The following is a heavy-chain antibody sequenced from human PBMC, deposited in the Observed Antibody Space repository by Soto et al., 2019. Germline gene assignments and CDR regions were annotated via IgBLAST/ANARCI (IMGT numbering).Heavy chain of an antibody. D-gene: IGHD2-15*01. J-gene: IGHJ5*02. V-gene: IGHV1-46*01. Sequence: QVQLVQSGAEVKKPGASVKVSCKASGYTFTSYYMHWVRQAPGQGLEWMGIINPSGGSTSYAKKFQGRVTMTRDTSTSTVYMELSSLRSEDTAVYYCARDSLGYCSGGSCYSGENWFDPWGQGTLVTVSS. CDR2: INPSGGST. CDR3: ARDSLGYCSGGSCYSGENWFDP. CDR1: GYTFTSYY.